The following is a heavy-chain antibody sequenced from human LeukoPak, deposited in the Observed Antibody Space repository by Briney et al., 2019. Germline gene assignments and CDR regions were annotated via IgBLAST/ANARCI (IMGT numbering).Heavy chain of an antibody. CDR1: GYTFTSYG. CDR3: ARMCVPGGSCYSVYDY. J-gene: IGHJ4*02. V-gene: IGHV1-18*01. CDR2: ISAYNGNT. Sequence: ASVKVSCKVSGYTFTSYGISWVRQAPGQGLEWMGWISAYNGNTNYAQKLQGRVTMTTDTSTSTAYMELRSLGSDATAVYYCARMCVPGGSCYSVYDYWGQGTLVTVSS. D-gene: IGHD2-15*01.